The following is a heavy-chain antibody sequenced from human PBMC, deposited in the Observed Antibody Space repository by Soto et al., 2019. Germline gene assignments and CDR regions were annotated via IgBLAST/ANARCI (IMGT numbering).Heavy chain of an antibody. J-gene: IGHJ4*02. V-gene: IGHV1-18*01. Sequence: QVQLVQSGAEVKKPGASVKVSCKASGYTFTNFGINWVRQAPGLGLEWVGWISPYNGNTQTVEKLQGRVTMTTDTSTSTAHMELRSLRSDDTAVYYWARGRDYGDFHLDYWGQGTLVTVSS. CDR2: ISPYNGNT. CDR1: GYTFTNFG. D-gene: IGHD4-17*01. CDR3: ARGRDYGDFHLDY.